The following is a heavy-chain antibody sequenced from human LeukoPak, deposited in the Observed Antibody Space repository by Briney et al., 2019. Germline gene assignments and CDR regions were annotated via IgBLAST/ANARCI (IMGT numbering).Heavy chain of an antibody. CDR3: ARDSLYGVVDY. CDR1: GYTFTSYY. CDR2: INPSGGST. Sequence: ASVKVSCTTSGYTFTSYYIHWVRQAPGQGLEWMGIINPSGGSTSYAQKFQGRVTMTRDTSTSTVYMYLSSLRSEDTAVYYCARDSLYGVVDYWGQGTLVTVSS. J-gene: IGHJ4*02. D-gene: IGHD4-17*01. V-gene: IGHV1-46*01.